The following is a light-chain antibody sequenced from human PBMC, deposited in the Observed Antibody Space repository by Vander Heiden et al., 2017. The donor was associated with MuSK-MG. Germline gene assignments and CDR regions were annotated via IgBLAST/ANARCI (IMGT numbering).Light chain of an antibody. CDR2: GKN. CDR1: SLRSYY. Sequence: SSELTQDPAVSVALGQPVRITCQGDSLRSYYASWYQQKPGQAHVLGIEGKNNRPSGIPDRFSGSSSGNNDSSTITGAQAEDEADYDWYSRANSGNHQVVCGGGTKLTVL. J-gene: IGLJ3*02. CDR3: YSRANSGNHQVV. V-gene: IGLV3-19*01.